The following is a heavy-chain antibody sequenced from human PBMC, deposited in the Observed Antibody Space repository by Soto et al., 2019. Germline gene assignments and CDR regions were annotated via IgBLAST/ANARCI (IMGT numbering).Heavy chain of an antibody. Sequence: EVQLVESGGGLVQPGGSLRLSCAASGFSLNIYWMTWVRQAPGKGLEWVASINQEGSEKYYVDSVRGRFTMSRDNAKNSLYLQMNSLRAEDTAVYYCARLRTGSYSFDYWGQGTLVTVSS. J-gene: IGHJ4*02. CDR3: ARLRTGSYSFDY. V-gene: IGHV3-7*05. CDR2: INQEGSEK. D-gene: IGHD1-26*01. CDR1: GFSLNIYW.